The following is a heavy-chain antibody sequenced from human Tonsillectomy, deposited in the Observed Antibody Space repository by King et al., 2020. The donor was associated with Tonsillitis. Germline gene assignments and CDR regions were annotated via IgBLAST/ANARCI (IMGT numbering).Heavy chain of an antibody. V-gene: IGHV3-11*01. CDR1: GFAFIDSY. J-gene: IGHJ4*02. CDR2: ISSSCSTK. CDR3: ASCTIRRRLGFYFDL. D-gene: IGHD2-2*02. Sequence: VQLVESGGGLVKPGGSLRLSCAASGFAFIDSYMSWIRQAPGKGLEWVSYISSSCSTKYYADSVKGRFTIFRDNANNSTFLQMNSLRAEDKAVYYCASCTIRRRLGFYFDLGGQGALVTVSS.